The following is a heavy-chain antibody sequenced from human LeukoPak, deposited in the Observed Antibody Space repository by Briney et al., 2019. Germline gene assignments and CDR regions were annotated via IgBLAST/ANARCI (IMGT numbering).Heavy chain of an antibody. CDR2: ITGRGSTT. CDR3: GKDPNGDYVGAFDFQR. D-gene: IGHD4-17*01. V-gene: IGHV3-23*01. CDR1: GFTFRNYA. Sequence: PGGSLGLSCAASGFTFRNYAVVWVRQAPGKGLEWVSAITGRGSTTYYADSVRGRFTIYRDNSKNTLYLQMNSLRGEDTAVYYCGKDPNGDYVGAFDFQRWGQGTLVTVSS. J-gene: IGHJ1*01.